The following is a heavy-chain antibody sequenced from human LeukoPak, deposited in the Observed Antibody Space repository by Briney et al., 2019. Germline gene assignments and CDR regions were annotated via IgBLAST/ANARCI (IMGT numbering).Heavy chain of an antibody. D-gene: IGHD6-13*01. CDR3: ARYSSSWYYFDY. V-gene: IGHV4-38-2*02. J-gene: IGHJ4*02. CDR1: GYSISSGYY. Sequence: PSETLSLTCTVSGYSISSGYYWGWIRQPPGKGLEWIGSIYHSGSTYYNPSLKSRVTISVDTSKNQFSLKLSSVTAADTAVYYCARYSSSWYYFDYWGQGTLVTVSS. CDR2: IYHSGST.